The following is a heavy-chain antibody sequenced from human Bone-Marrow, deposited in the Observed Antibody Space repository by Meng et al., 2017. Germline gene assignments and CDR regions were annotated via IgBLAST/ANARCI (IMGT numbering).Heavy chain of an antibody. Sequence: ASVKVTCKPSGYNFLDYYIHWVRRAPAQGLEGMGRINPKSGDTHYAQEFQARVTMTGDTSISTAYIELSWLRSDDTAMYYCARDEDISAAGKLFGDYWGQGTLVTVSS. CDR1: GYNFLDYY. V-gene: IGHV1-2*06. CDR2: INPKSGDT. CDR3: ARDEDISAAGKLFGDY. J-gene: IGHJ4*02. D-gene: IGHD6-25*01.